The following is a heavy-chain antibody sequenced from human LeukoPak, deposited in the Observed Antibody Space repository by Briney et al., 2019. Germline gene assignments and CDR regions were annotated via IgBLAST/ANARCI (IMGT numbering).Heavy chain of an antibody. V-gene: IGHV1-2*02. CDR3: ARAAAAMVTGWYFDL. CDR1: GYTFTGYY. J-gene: IGHJ2*01. D-gene: IGHD5-18*01. CDR2: INPNSGGA. Sequence: ASVKVSCKASGYTFTGYYMHWVRQAPGQGLEWMGWINPNSGGANYAQKFQGRVTMTRDTSISTAYMELSRLRSDDTAVYYCARAAAAMVTGWYFDLWGRGTLVTVSS.